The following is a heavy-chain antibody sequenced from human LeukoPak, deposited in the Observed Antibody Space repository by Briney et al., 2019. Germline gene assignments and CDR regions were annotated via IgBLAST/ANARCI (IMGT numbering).Heavy chain of an antibody. CDR3: ARVTYSGYDPTLGY. Sequence: GASVKVSCKASGYIFTNFGISWVRQARGQGLEWMGWISGYNGNTKYVQKFQGRVTMTTDTSTSTAYMELRSLRSDDTAVYYCARVTYSGYDPTLGYWGQGTLVTVSS. D-gene: IGHD5-12*01. J-gene: IGHJ4*02. CDR1: GYIFTNFG. CDR2: ISGYNGNT. V-gene: IGHV1-18*01.